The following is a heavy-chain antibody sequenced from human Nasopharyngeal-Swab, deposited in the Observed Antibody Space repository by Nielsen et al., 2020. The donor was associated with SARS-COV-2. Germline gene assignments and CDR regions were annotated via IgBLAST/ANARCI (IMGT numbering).Heavy chain of an antibody. Sequence: GGSLRLSCAASGFTFSSYAMHWVRQAPGKGLEWVAVISYDGSNKYYADSVKGRFTISRDNSKNTLYLQMNSLRAEDTAVYYCASGDYYGSGSYYRYYYYGMDVWGQGTTVTVSS. J-gene: IGHJ6*02. CDR3: ASGDYYGSGSYYRYYYYGMDV. CDR2: ISYDGSNK. D-gene: IGHD3-10*01. V-gene: IGHV3-30*04. CDR1: GFTFSSYA.